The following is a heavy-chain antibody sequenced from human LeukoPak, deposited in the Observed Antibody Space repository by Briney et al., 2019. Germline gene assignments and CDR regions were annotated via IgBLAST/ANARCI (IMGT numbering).Heavy chain of an antibody. V-gene: IGHV3-21*01. CDR1: GFTFSSYS. CDR2: ISSSSSYI. Sequence: GGSLRLSCAASGFTFSSYSMNWVRQAPGKGLEWVSSISSSSSYIYYADSVKGRFTISRDNAKNSLYLQMNSLRAEDTAVYYCARRTLGRYFDYWGQGTLVTVSS. J-gene: IGHJ4*02. CDR3: ARRTLGRYFDY. D-gene: IGHD3-10*01.